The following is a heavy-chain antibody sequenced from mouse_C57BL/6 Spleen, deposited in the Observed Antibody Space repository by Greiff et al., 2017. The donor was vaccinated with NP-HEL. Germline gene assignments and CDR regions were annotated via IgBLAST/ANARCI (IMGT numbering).Heavy chain of an antibody. CDR2: ILPGSGST. CDR1: GYTFTGYW. D-gene: IGHD3-2*02. Sequence: VQLQQSGAELMKPGASVKLSCKATGYTFTGYWIEWVKQRPGHGLEWIGEILPGSGSTNYNEKFKGKATFTAATSSNTAYMQLSSLTTEDSAIYDCARKGDSSGYVGAWFAYWGQGTLVTVSA. J-gene: IGHJ3*01. V-gene: IGHV1-9*01. CDR3: ARKGDSSGYVGAWFAY.